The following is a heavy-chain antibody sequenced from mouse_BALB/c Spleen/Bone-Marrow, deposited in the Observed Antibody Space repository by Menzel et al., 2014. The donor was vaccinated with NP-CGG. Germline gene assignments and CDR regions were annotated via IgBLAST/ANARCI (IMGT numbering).Heavy chain of an antibody. V-gene: IGHV1-7*01. CDR3: AREGKLGRDYFDY. D-gene: IGHD4-1*01. CDR2: INPSTAYA. CDR1: GYTFTSSW. J-gene: IGHJ2*01. Sequence: VQLVESGAELAKPGASVKMSCKASGYTFTSSWMHWIQRRPGQGLEWIGYINPSTAYAEYNQKFKGKTTLTADKSSSTAYMQLSSLTSEDSAVYYCAREGKLGRDYFDYWGQGTTLTVSS.